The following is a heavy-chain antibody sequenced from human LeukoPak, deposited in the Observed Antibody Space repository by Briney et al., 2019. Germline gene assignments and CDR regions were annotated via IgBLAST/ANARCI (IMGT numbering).Heavy chain of an antibody. CDR1: GGSISSYY. V-gene: IGHV4-59*01. CDR2: IYYSGST. Sequence: SETLSLTCTVSGGSISSYYWGWIRQPPGKGLEWIGYIYYSGSTNYNPSLKSRVTISVDTSKNQFSLKLSSVTAADTAVYYCARAVHILTGYYHLNYFDYWGQGTLVTVSS. J-gene: IGHJ4*02. CDR3: ARAVHILTGYYHLNYFDY. D-gene: IGHD3-9*01.